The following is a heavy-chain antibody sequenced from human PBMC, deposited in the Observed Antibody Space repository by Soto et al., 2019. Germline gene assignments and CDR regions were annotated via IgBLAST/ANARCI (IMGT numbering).Heavy chain of an antibody. CDR1: GYTFTSYD. J-gene: IGHJ6*03. D-gene: IGHD5-18*01. Sequence: ASVKVSCKASGYTFTSYDINWVRQATGQGLEWLGWMNPNSGNTGYAQKFQGRVTMTRNTSISTAYMELSSLRSEDTAVYYCARVGSGYSYGFIYYYYYMDVWGKGTTVTVSS. CDR2: MNPNSGNT. V-gene: IGHV1-8*01. CDR3: ARVGSGYSYGFIYYYYYMDV.